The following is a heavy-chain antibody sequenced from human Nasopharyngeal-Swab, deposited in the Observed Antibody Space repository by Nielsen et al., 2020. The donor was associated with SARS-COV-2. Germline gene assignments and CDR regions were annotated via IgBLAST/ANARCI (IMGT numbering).Heavy chain of an antibody. CDR3: ARAMTMVVTIPAY. D-gene: IGHD4/OR15-4a*01. Sequence: VRQMPGKGLEWMGWISAYNGNTNYAQKLQGRVTVTTDTSTSTAYMELRSLRSDDTAVYYCARAMTMVVTIPAYWGQGTLVTVSS. J-gene: IGHJ4*02. V-gene: IGHV1-18*01. CDR2: ISAYNGNT.